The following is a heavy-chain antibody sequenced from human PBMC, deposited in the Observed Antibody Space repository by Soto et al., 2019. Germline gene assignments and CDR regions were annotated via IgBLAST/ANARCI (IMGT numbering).Heavy chain of an antibody. CDR1: GYTFTSSG. D-gene: IGHD3-3*01. J-gene: IGHJ6*02. V-gene: IGHV1-18*01. Sequence: QVQLVQSGAEVKKPGASVKVSCKASGYTFTSSGISWVRQAPGQGLEWMGWISTDNGNTNYAQHLQGRVSMTTDTSTSTAHMDLRSLRADDTAVYYCARDQGITTVGVYSMYYYGMDVWGQGPTVTVSS. CDR3: ARDQGITTVGVYSMYYYGMDV. CDR2: ISTDNGNT.